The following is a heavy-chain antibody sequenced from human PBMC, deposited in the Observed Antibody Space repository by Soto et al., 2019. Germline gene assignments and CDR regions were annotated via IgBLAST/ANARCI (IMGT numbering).Heavy chain of an antibody. J-gene: IGHJ4*02. V-gene: IGHV3-23*01. CDR1: GFTSSSYA. Sequence: PGGSLRLSCAASGFTSSSYAMSRVRQAPGKGLEWVSGISGSGGSTYYADSMKGRFTISRDNSKNTLYLQVNSLRAEDTAVYYCAKGLTVPGSFDQWGQGTLVTVSS. CDR2: ISGSGGST. CDR3: AKGLTVPGSFDQ. D-gene: IGHD6-19*01.